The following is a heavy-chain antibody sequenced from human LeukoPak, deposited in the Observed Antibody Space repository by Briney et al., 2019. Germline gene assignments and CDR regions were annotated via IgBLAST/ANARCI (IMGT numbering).Heavy chain of an antibody. CDR3: ARDQAYSFDY. CDR2: IGSSSSPI. V-gene: IGHV3-48*01. J-gene: IGHJ4*02. CDR1: GFTFSAYS. Sequence: GGSLRLSRAASGFTFSAYSMNWVRQAPEKGLEWVSYIGSSSSPIYYADSVKGRFTISRDNAKNSLYLQMDSLRAEDTAVYYCARDQAYSFDYWGQGTLVTVSS. D-gene: IGHD4-11*01.